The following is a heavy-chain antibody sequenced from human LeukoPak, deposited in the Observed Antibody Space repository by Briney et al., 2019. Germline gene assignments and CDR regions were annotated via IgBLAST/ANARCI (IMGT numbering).Heavy chain of an antibody. CDR2: IYYSGST. CDR3: ATERGRGYSYSKGFDY. D-gene: IGHD5-18*01. CDR1: GGSISSYY. Sequence: PSETLSLTCTVSGGSISSYYWSWIRQPPGNGLEWIGYIYYSGSTNYNPSLKSRVTISVDTSKNQFSLKLSSVTAADTAVYYCATERGRGYSYSKGFDYWGQGTLVTVSS. J-gene: IGHJ4*02. V-gene: IGHV4-59*01.